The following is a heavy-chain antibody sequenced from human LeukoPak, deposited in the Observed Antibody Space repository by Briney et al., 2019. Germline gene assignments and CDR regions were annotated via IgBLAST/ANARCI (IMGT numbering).Heavy chain of an antibody. CDR1: GGSFRGYY. J-gene: IGHJ3*02. CDR2: INHSGST. Sequence: SETLSLTXAVYGGSFRGYYWSWIRQPPGKGLEWIGEINHSGSTNYNPSLKSRVTISVDTSKNQCSLKLSSVTAADTAVYYCARAPLVVVPAAIRDAFDIWGQGTMVTVSS. V-gene: IGHV4-34*01. CDR3: ARAPLVVVPAAIRDAFDI. D-gene: IGHD2-2*02.